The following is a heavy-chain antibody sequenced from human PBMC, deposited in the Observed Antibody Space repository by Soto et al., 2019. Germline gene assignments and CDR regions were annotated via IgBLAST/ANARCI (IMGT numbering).Heavy chain of an antibody. V-gene: IGHV3-7*01. J-gene: IGHJ3*02. Sequence: GGSLRLSCAASGFTFSSYWMSWVRQAPGKGLEWVANIKQDGSEKYYVDSVKGRFTISRDNAKNSLYLQMNSLRAEDTAVYYCARLLLWFGELDAFEIWGQGTMVTVSS. CDR1: GFTFSSYW. CDR3: ARLLLWFGELDAFEI. D-gene: IGHD3-10*01. CDR2: IKQDGSEK.